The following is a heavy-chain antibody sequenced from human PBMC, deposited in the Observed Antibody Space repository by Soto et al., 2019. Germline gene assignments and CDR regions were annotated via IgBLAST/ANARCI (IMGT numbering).Heavy chain of an antibody. Sequence: EVQLVESGGGLVKPGGSLRLSCAASGFTFSSYSMNWVRQAPGKGLEWVSSISTSSSYIYYADSMKGRFTISRDNAKNSLYLQMDSLRAEETAVYYCARDLHDYVSFRFDPWGQGTLVTVPS. CDR3: ARDLHDYVSFRFDP. CDR2: ISTSSSYI. V-gene: IGHV3-21*01. CDR1: GFTFSSYS. D-gene: IGHD3-16*01. J-gene: IGHJ5*02.